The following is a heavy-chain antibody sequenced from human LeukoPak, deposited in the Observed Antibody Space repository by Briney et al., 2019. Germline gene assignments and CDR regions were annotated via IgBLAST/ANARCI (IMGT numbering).Heavy chain of an antibody. CDR3: ARSLTAMVTFDY. D-gene: IGHD5-18*01. CDR2: INPGGGST. Sequence: ASVKVSCKASGYTFTSYYIHWVRQAPGQGLEWMGLINPGGGSTNYAQKFQGRVTMTRDTSTSTVYMELSSLRSDDTAVYYCARSLTAMVTFDYWGQGTLVTVSS. J-gene: IGHJ4*02. V-gene: IGHV1-46*01. CDR1: GYTFTSYY.